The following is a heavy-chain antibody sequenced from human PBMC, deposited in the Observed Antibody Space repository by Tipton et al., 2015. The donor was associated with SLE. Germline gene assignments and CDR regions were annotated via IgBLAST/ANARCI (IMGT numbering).Heavy chain of an antibody. CDR1: GFSFSSYW. V-gene: IGHV3-7*01. CDR2: IKQGGSDE. D-gene: IGHD4-23*01. CDR3: ARVNGTYGGSFDI. Sequence: SLRLSCAASGFSFSSYWMTWVRQAPGKGLEWVAIIKQGGSDEYYVDSVKGRFTISRDNAKNSLFVQMHNLRAGDTAVYYRARVNGTYGGSFDIWGQGTTVTVSS. J-gene: IGHJ3*02.